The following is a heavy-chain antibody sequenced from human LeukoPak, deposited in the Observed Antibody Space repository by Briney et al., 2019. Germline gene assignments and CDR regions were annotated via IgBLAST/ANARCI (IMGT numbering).Heavy chain of an antibody. J-gene: IGHJ4*02. D-gene: IGHD4-17*01. CDR1: GGSFSGYY. CDR2: INHSGST. V-gene: IGHV4-34*01. CDR3: ARGGPYGDYPVDY. Sequence: SETLSLTCAVYGGSFSGYYWSWIRQPPGKGLEWIGEINHSGSTNYNPSLKSRVTISVDTSKNQFSLKLSSVTAADTAVYYCARGGPYGDYPVDYWGQGTLVTVSS.